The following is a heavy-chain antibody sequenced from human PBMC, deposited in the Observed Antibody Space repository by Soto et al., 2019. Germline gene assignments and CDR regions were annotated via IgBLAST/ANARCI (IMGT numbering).Heavy chain of an antibody. J-gene: IGHJ4*02. CDR1: GASIITQNY. CDR2: IHHSGNT. D-gene: IGHD6-13*01. V-gene: IGHV4-4*02. Sequence: QVQLQESGPGLVETSGTLSLTCAVSGASIITQNYYNWVRQSPGKGLEWIGEIHHSGNTNFSPSLKSRVTLSVDTSKNQVSLRLSSVTAADTAIYYCAHSPGWYFLDYWGQGALVTVS. CDR3: AHSPGWYFLDY.